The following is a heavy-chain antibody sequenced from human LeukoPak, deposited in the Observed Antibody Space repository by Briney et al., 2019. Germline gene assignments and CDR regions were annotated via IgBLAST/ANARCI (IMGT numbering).Heavy chain of an antibody. CDR3: ARTGYSSSWYGGTLDP. Sequence: SQTLSLTCTVSGGSVTSGNYYWNWIRQPAGKGLEWIGRIYTNGGASYNPSLKSRVTISIDASKNQFSLKLSSVTAADTAVYYCARTGYSSSWYGGTLDPWGQGTLVTVSS. CDR2: IYTNGGA. J-gene: IGHJ5*02. CDR1: GGSVTSGNYY. V-gene: IGHV4-61*02. D-gene: IGHD6-13*01.